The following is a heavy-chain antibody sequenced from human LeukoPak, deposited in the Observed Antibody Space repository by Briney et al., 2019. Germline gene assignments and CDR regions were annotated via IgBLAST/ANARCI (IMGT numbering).Heavy chain of an antibody. D-gene: IGHD2-8*01. CDR1: GFTFGDYA. V-gene: IGHV3-49*03. CDR3: TCYCTNGVCLFDY. Sequence: PGGSLRLSCTASGFTFGDYAMSWFRQAPGKGLEWVGFIRSEAYGGTTEYAASVKGRFTISRDDSKSIAYLQMNSLKTEDTAVYYCTCYCTNGVCLFDYWGQGTLVTVSS. CDR2: IRSEAYGGTT. J-gene: IGHJ4*02.